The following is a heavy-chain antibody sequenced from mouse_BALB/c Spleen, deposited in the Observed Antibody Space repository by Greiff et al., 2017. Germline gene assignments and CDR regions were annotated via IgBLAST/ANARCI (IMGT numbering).Heavy chain of an antibody. V-gene: IGHV3-2*02. J-gene: IGHJ2*01. D-gene: IGHD1-1*01. CDR2: ISYSGST. Sequence: EVQRVESGPGLVKPSQSLSLTCTVTGYSITSDYAWNWIRQFPGNKLEWMGYISYSGSTSYNPSLKSRISITRDTSKNQFFLQLNSVTTEDTATYYCARCLYYGSKPYYFDYWGQGTTLTVSS. CDR1: GYSITSDYA. CDR3: ARCLYYGSKPYYFDY.